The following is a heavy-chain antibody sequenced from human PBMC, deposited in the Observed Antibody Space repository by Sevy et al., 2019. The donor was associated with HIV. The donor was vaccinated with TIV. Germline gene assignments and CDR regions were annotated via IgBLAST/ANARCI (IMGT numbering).Heavy chain of an antibody. CDR1: GYTLTQLS. V-gene: IGHV1-24*01. CDR2: FDPEDDEK. CDR3: AATKDYYDNSGYPFDY. Sequence: ASVKVSFKVSGYTLTQLSMHWVRQAPGKGLEWVGTFDPEDDEKIYAQKFQARVTMTEDTSTDTAYMELSSLKSEDTAVYYCAATKDYYDNSGYPFDYWGQGTLVTVSS. D-gene: IGHD3-22*01. J-gene: IGHJ4*02.